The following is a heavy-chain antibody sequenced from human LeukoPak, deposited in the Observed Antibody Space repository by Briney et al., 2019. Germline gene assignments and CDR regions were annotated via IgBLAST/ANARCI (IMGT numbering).Heavy chain of an antibody. CDR1: GGTFSSYA. Sequence: ASVKVSCKASGGTFSSYAISWVRQAPGQGLEWMGGIIPIFGTANYAQKFQGRVTITADESTSTAYMELSSLRSEDTAVYYCARAMYYDFWSGPFDPWGQGTLVTVSS. J-gene: IGHJ5*02. CDR3: ARAMYYDFWSGPFDP. V-gene: IGHV1-69*13. D-gene: IGHD3-3*01. CDR2: IIPIFGTA.